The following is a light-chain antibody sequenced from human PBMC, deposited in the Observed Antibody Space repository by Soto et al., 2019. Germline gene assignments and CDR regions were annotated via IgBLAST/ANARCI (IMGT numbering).Light chain of an antibody. CDR1: QSVTTY. J-gene: IGKJ5*01. CDR3: QQRSNWPPLIS. V-gene: IGKV3-11*01. Sequence: IGLTQSPDTLSLSTGERATLSCRASQSVTTYLAWYQQKPGQAPRLLIYDASNRATGIPARLSGSGSGTDFTLTISSLEPEDFAVYYCQQRSNWPPLISFGQGTRLAT. CDR2: DAS.